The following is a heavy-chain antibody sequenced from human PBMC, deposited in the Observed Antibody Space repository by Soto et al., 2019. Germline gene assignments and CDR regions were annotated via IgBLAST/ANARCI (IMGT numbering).Heavy chain of an antibody. V-gene: IGHV1-69*01. CDR3: ARDLEFRDGNISHLDY. D-gene: IGHD3-10*01. Sequence: QVQLVQSGAEVKKPGSSVKVSCKASGGTFSSHVFNWVRQAPGQGLEWMGGIMPIIGTANYAQEFQGRVTVTARESTSRAYMELSGLRSEDTAVYYCARDLEFRDGNISHLDYWGQGTLVTVSS. CDR2: IMPIIGTA. J-gene: IGHJ4*02. CDR1: GGTFSSHV.